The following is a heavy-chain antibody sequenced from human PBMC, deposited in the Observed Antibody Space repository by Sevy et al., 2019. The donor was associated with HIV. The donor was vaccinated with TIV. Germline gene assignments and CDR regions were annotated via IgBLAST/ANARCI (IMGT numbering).Heavy chain of an antibody. V-gene: IGHV3-23*01. J-gene: IGHJ4*02. D-gene: IGHD2-2*01. Sequence: GGSLILSCAASGFTFTNSAMRWVRHAPGKGLEWVSTISDSAGSTYYADSVKGRFTISRDNSKNTLYLRMNSLRAEDTAVYYCTKDRVIYCSSISCQEFDYWGQGTLVTVSS. CDR2: ISDSAGST. CDR1: GFTFTNSA. CDR3: TKDRVIYCSSISCQEFDY.